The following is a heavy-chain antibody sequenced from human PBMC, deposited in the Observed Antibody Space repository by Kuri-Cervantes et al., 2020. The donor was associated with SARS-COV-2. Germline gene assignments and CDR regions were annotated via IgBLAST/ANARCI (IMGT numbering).Heavy chain of an antibody. CDR2: IYYSGST. V-gene: IGHV4-39*07. J-gene: IGHJ4*02. D-gene: IGHD6-19*01. CDR3: ATISAPYSSGWYALY. Sequence: SETLSLTCTVSGGSISSSSYYWGWIRQPPGKGLEWIGSIYYSGSTYYNPSLKSRVTISVDTSKNQFSLKLSSVTAADTAVYYCATISAPYSSGWYALYWGQGTLVTVSS. CDR1: GGSISSSSYY.